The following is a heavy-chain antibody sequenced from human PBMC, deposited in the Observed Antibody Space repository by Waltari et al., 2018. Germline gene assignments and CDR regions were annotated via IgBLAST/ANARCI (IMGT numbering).Heavy chain of an antibody. CDR2: VFRSGNT. Sequence: QVHLQESGPGLVKPSGTLSLTCSVSGGPMNTNNWWSWVRQSPGQGLEWIGEVFRSGNTNYNPSLTSLVSISIQTSKYQFSLCLSAVTAADTAVYFCASATAAEGIFVWCQVILVTVS. CDR3: ASATAAEGIFV. J-gene: IGHJ4*02. CDR1: GGPMNTNNW. V-gene: IGHV4-4*02. D-gene: IGHD2-21*02.